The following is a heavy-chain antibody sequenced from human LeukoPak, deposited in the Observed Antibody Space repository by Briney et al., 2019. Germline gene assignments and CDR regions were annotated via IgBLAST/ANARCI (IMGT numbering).Heavy chain of an antibody. J-gene: IGHJ4*02. CDR1: GFTFSSYG. D-gene: IGHD4-17*01. CDR2: ISGSGGST. CDR3: AGLATVTTGSFIDY. Sequence: GGSPRLSCAASGFTFSSYGMSWVRQAPGKGLEWVSAISGSGGSTYYADSVKGRFTISRDNSKNTLYLQMNSLRAEDTAVYYCAGLATVTTGSFIDYWGQGTLVTVSS. V-gene: IGHV3-23*01.